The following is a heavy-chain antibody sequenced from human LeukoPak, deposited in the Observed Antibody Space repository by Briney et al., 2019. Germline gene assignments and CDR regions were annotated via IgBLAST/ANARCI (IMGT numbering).Heavy chain of an antibody. CDR1: GGSISSSSYY. D-gene: IGHD6-19*01. CDR3: ARWTVAGLYFDY. CDR2: IYTSGST. Sequence: PSETLSLTCTVSGGSISSSSYYWGWIRQPPGKGLEWIGRIYTSGSTNYNPSLKSRVTMSVDTSKNQFSLKLSSVTAADTAVYYCARWTVAGLYFDYWGQGTLVTVSS. V-gene: IGHV4-39*07. J-gene: IGHJ4*02.